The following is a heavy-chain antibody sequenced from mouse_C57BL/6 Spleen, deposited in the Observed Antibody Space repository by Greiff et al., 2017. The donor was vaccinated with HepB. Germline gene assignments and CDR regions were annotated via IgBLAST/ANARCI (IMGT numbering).Heavy chain of an antibody. V-gene: IGHV1-81*01. CDR1: GYTFTSYG. CDR2: IYPRSGNT. D-gene: IGHD1-1*01. Sequence: VQRVESGAELARPGASVKLSCKASGYTFTSYGISWVKQRTGQGLEWIGEIYPRSGNTYYNEKFKGKATLTADKSSSTAYMELRSLTSEDSAVYFCAILITTVVATDFDVWGTGTTVTVSS. J-gene: IGHJ1*03. CDR3: AILITTVVATDFDV.